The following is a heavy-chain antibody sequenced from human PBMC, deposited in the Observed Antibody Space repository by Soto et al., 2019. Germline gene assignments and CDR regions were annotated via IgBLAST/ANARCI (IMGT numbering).Heavy chain of an antibody. CDR1: GFSLSTSGVG. J-gene: IGHJ5*02. Sequence: QITLKESGPTLVKPTQTLTLTCTFSGFSLSTSGVGVGWIRQPPGKALECLALFYWDDDKRYSPSLKGRLTIAKDTSKSQVVLTITTMDVVDTGTYYRAHRNLYASGRNWFDPWGQGTLVTVS. D-gene: IGHD3-10*01. CDR3: AHRNLYASGRNWFDP. CDR2: FYWDDDK. V-gene: IGHV2-5*02.